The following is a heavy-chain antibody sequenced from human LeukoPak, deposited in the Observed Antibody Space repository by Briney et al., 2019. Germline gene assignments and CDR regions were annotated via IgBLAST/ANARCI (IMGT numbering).Heavy chain of an antibody. CDR3: AKPYSSGWYYFDY. Sequence: PGGSLRLSCAASGFTFDDYTIHWVRQAPGKGPEWVCLINWDGSRTEYADSVKGRFTISRDNSKNTLYLQMNSLRAEDTAVYYCAKPYSSGWYYFDYWGQGTLVTVSS. V-gene: IGHV3-43*01. CDR2: INWDGSRT. J-gene: IGHJ4*02. D-gene: IGHD6-19*01. CDR1: GFTFDDYT.